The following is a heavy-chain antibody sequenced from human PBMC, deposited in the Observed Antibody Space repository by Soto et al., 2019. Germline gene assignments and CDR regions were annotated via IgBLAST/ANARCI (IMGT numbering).Heavy chain of an antibody. CDR1: GLTFSSYA. J-gene: IGHJ4*02. D-gene: IGHD3-10*01. V-gene: IGHV3-23*01. Sequence: EVQLLESGGGLVQPGGSLRLSCAASGLTFSSYAMSWVRQAPGTGLEWVSAISGMGGSTYYADSVKGRFTNSRDNSKSTLDRQISSLRAEDTAVYYCAKGGTDGSESYCTNYWGQGALVTFCS. CDR2: ISGMGGST. CDR3: AKGGTDGSESYCTNY.